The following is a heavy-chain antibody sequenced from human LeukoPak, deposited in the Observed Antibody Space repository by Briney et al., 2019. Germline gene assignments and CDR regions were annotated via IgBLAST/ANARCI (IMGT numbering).Heavy chain of an antibody. D-gene: IGHD5-12*01. CDR1: GFTVGNNY. J-gene: IGHJ4*02. CDR2: IFSHGET. CDR3: ARDPPAVSINTCA. V-gene: IGHV3-66*01. Sequence: PGGSLRLSRAASGFTVGNNYMNWVRQAPGKGLEWVSLIFSHGETSYADSVKGRFTISRDNSKNTLYLQMNGLRVEDTAVYYCARDPPAVSINTCAWGQGTLVTVSS.